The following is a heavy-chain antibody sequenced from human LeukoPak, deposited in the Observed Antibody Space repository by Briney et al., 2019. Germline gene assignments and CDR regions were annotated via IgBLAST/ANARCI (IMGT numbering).Heavy chain of an antibody. D-gene: IGHD3-22*01. Sequence: SETLSLTCAVYGGSFSGYYWSWIRQPPGKGLEWIGEINHSGSTNYNPSLKSRVTISVDTSKNQFSLKLSSVTAADTAVYYCAKVRSGYLEYYFDYRGQGTLVTVSS. CDR3: AKVRSGYLEYYFDY. CDR2: INHSGST. CDR1: GGSFSGYY. J-gene: IGHJ4*02. V-gene: IGHV4-34*01.